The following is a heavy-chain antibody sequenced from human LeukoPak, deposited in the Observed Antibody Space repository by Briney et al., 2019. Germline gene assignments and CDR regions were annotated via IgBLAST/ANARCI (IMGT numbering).Heavy chain of an antibody. V-gene: IGHV3-21*01. CDR2: ISSSSTYI. Sequence: GGSLRPSCAASGFTFSSYSMNWVRQAPGKGLEWVSSISSSSTYIYYADSVKGRFTLSRDNAKNSLYLQVNSLRAEDTAVYYCARDETYCGADCSLDYWGQGTLVTVSS. J-gene: IGHJ4*02. CDR3: ARDETYCGADCSLDY. D-gene: IGHD2-21*01. CDR1: GFTFSSYS.